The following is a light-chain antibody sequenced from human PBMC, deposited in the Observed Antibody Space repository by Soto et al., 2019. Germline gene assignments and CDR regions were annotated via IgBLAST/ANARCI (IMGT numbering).Light chain of an antibody. CDR2: KAS. V-gene: IGKV1-5*03. Sequence: DIQMTQSPSTLSASVGDRVTITIRASQSISSWLAWYQQKPGKAPKLLIYKASSLESGVPSRFSGSGSGTEFNLAISSLQPDDFANYYCQQYNSYSWTFGKGTKVEIK. J-gene: IGKJ1*01. CDR3: QQYNSYSWT. CDR1: QSISSW.